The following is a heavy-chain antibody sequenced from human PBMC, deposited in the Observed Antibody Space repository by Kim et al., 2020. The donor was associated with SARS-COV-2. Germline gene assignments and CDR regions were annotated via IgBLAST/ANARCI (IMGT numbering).Heavy chain of an antibody. CDR1: GGSFSGHY. J-gene: IGHJ4*02. Sequence: SETLSLTCAVYGGSFSGHYWSWIRQPPGKGLEWIGKINDRGDTTNCDPLLKSRVTMSVDPSKNQLSLKLTSVTAADTAVYYCARVGAVVRGDYWVQG. CDR3: ARVGAVVRGDY. V-gene: IGHV4-34*01. D-gene: IGHD3-10*01. CDR2: INDRGDTT.